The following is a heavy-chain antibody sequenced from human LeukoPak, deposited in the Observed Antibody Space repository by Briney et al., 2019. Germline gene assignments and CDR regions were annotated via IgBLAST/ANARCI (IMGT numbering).Heavy chain of an antibody. Sequence: SETLSLTCTVSGGSINSYYWSWIRQPPGKGLGWIGYIYYSGSTNYNPSLKSRVTISVDTSKNQFSLKLSSVTAADTAVYYCAREGRVRYFDWSHYYYYGMDVWGQGTTVTVSS. V-gene: IGHV4-59*12. CDR1: GGSINSYY. CDR2: IYYSGST. D-gene: IGHD3-9*01. CDR3: AREGRVRYFDWSHYYYYGMDV. J-gene: IGHJ6*02.